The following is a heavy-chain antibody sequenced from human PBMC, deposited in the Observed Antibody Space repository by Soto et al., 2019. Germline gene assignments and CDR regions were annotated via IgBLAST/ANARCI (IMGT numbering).Heavy chain of an antibody. CDR2: IDPSDSYT. J-gene: IGHJ6*01. CDR3: ARLTDSSGQVWYYGMDV. Sequence: PGESLKISCKGSGYSFTSYWISWVRQMPVKGLEWMGRIDPSDSYTNYSPSFQGHVTISADKSISTAYLQWSSLKASDTAMYYCARLTDSSGQVWYYGMDVWGQGPTVTVSS. CDR1: GYSFTSYW. V-gene: IGHV5-10-1*01. D-gene: IGHD6-19*01.